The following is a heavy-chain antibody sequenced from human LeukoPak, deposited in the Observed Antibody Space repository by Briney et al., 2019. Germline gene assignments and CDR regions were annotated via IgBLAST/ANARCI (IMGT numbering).Heavy chain of an antibody. CDR3: ARELPYCSGGSCYSINGMDV. CDR2: IWYDGSNK. D-gene: IGHD2-15*01. V-gene: IGHV3-33*01. CDR1: GFTFSSYG. Sequence: GGSLRLSCAASGFTFSSYGMHWVRQAPGKGLEWVAVIWYDGSNKYYADSVKGRFTISRDNSKNTLYLQMNSLRAEDTAVYYCARELPYCSGGSCYSINGMDVWGKGTTVTVSS. J-gene: IGHJ6*04.